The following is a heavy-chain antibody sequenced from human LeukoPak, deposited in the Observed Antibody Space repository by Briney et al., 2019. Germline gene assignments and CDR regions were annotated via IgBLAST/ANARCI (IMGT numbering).Heavy chain of an antibody. CDR3: ARGGAVDTAMLAFDY. D-gene: IGHD5-18*01. CDR1: GGSISSSNW. CDR2: IYHSGST. J-gene: IGHJ4*02. Sequence: SETLSLTCAVSGGSISSSNWWSWVRQPPGKGLEWIGEIYHSGSTNYNPSLKSRVTISVDKFKNQFSLKLSSVTAADTAVYYCARGGAVDTAMLAFDYWGQGTLVTVSP. V-gene: IGHV4-4*02.